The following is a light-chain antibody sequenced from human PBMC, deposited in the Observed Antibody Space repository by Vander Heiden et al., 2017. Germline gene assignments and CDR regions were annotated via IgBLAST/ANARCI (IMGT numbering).Light chain of an antibody. J-gene: IGLJ3*02. CDR2: DVS. CDR1: SSDVGGYNY. Sequence: QSALTQPASVSGSPGQSITISCTGTSSDVGGYNYVSWYQQHPGNAPKLMIYDVSNRPSGVSNRFSGSKSGNTASLTISGLQAEDEADYYCSSYTSSSTLGFGGGTKLTVL. V-gene: IGLV2-14*01. CDR3: SSYTSSSTLG.